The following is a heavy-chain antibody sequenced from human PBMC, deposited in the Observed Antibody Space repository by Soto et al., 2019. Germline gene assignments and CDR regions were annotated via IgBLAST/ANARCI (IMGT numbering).Heavy chain of an antibody. J-gene: IGHJ4*02. D-gene: IGHD3-22*01. V-gene: IGHV4-39*01. CDR3: ARQGRYYNDSSGYYVDY. Sequence: SETLDPTSNASGCSIDKSNYHSSWNLQPPGKVLEWNGGIFYTGSTYHNPSLKTRGTISVDTSKNQFSLKLSSVTAADTAVYYCARQGRYYNDSSGYYVDYWGQGALVTVSS. CDR2: IFYTGST. CDR1: GCSIDKSNYH.